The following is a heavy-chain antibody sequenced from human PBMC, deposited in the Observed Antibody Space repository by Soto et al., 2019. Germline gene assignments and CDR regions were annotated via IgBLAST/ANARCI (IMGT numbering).Heavy chain of an antibody. CDR1: GFTFSSYS. J-gene: IGHJ4*02. CDR3: ARDWTPHSGYDR. D-gene: IGHD5-12*01. V-gene: IGHV3-21*01. Sequence: GGSLRLSCAASGFTFSSYSMNWVRQAPGKGLEWVSSISSSSSYIYYADSVKGRFTISRDNAKNSLYLQMNSLRAEDTAVYDCARDWTPHSGYDRWGQGTLVTVSS. CDR2: ISSSSSYI.